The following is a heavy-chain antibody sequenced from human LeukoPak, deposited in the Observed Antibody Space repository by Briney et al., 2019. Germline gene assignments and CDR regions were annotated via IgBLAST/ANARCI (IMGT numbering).Heavy chain of an antibody. CDR3: VSGYYYYGMDV. J-gene: IGHJ6*02. CDR1: GYTFTSYG. CDR2: INPSGGST. V-gene: IGHV1-46*01. Sequence: GASVKVSCKASGYTFTSYGISWVRQAPGQGLEWMGIINPSGGSTSYAQKFQGRVTMTRDTSTSTVYMELSSLRSEDTAVYYCVSGYYYYGMDVWGQGTTVTVSS.